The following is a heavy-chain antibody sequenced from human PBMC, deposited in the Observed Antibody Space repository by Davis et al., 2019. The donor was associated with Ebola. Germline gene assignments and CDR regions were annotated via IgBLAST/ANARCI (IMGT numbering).Heavy chain of an antibody. CDR1: GYSFTSYW. CDR2: IYPGDSDT. V-gene: IGHV5-51*01. Sequence: GESLKISCKGSGYSFTSYWIGWVRQMPGKGLEWMGIIYPGDSDTRYSPSFQGQVTISADKSISTAYLQWSSLKASDTTMYYCARHIVRDSSSPNYYYYGMDVWGQGTTVTVSS. D-gene: IGHD6-6*01. J-gene: IGHJ6*02. CDR3: ARHIVRDSSSPNYYYYGMDV.